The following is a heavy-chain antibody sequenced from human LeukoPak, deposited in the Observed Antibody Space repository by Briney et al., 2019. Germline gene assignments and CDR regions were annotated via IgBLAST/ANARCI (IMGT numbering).Heavy chain of an antibody. CDR1: GFTFSSYW. CDR3: AKDTSLAAAGPFDY. CDR2: ISWNSGSI. Sequence: PGGSLRLSCAASGFTFSSYWMHWVRQGPGKGLEWVSGISWNSGSIGYADSVKGRFTISRDNAKNSLYLQMNSLRAEDTALYYCAKDTSLAAAGPFDYWGQGTLVTVSS. D-gene: IGHD6-13*01. J-gene: IGHJ4*02. V-gene: IGHV3-9*01.